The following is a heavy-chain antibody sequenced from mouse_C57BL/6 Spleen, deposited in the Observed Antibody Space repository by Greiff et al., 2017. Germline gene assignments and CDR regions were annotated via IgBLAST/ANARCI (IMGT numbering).Heavy chain of an antibody. D-gene: IGHD1-1*02. CDR1: GYSITSGYY. J-gene: IGHJ4*01. Sequence: VQLQQSGPGLVKPSQSLSLTCSVTGYSITSGYYWNWIRQFPGNKLEWMGYISYDGSNNYNPSLKNRISITRDTSKNQFFLKLNFVTTEDTATYYSERDTNGDSAMDYSGQGTSVTVSS. V-gene: IGHV3-6*01. CDR2: ISYDGSN. CDR3: ERDTNGDSAMDY.